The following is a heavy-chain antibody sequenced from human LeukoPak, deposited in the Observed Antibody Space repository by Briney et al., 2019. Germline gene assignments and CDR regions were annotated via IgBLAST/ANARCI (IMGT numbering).Heavy chain of an antibody. V-gene: IGHV3-23*01. Sequence: GGSLRLSCAASGFTFSSYAMSWVRQAPGKGLEWVSAISGSGGSTYYADSVKGRFTISRDNSKNTQYLQMNSLRAEDTAEYYCARSTVGTSCCTAVDYWGQGTLVTVSS. CDR1: GFTFSSYA. CDR2: ISGSGGST. CDR3: ARSTVGTSCCTAVDY. D-gene: IGHD1-26*01. J-gene: IGHJ4*02.